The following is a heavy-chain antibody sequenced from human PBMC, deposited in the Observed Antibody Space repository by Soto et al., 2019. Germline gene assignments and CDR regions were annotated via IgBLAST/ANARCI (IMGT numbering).Heavy chain of an antibody. Sequence: QVQLVQSGAEEKKPGASVKVSCKASGYTFTSYAMHWVRQAPGQRLEWMGWINAGNGNTNHSQKLQGRVTITTDTSASTAYMELSSLRSEDTAVYYCARDVAAADYWGQGTLVTVSS. D-gene: IGHD6-13*01. J-gene: IGHJ4*02. CDR2: INAGNGNT. V-gene: IGHV1-3*05. CDR1: GYTFTSYA. CDR3: ARDVAAADY.